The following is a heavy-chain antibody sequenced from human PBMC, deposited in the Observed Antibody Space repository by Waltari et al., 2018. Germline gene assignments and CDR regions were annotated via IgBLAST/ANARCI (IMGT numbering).Heavy chain of an antibody. Sequence: QLQLQESGPGLVKPSETLSLTCTVSGGSISSSSYYWGWIRQPPGKGLEWIGSIYYSGGTYYIPSLKSRVTISVDPSKNQFSLKLSSVTAADTAVYYCARDQLVLISHSSSWSNYYYYGMDVWGQGTTVTVSS. D-gene: IGHD6-13*01. CDR1: GGSISSSSYY. V-gene: IGHV4-39*02. CDR3: ARDQLVLISHSSSWSNYYYYGMDV. J-gene: IGHJ6*02. CDR2: IYYSGGT.